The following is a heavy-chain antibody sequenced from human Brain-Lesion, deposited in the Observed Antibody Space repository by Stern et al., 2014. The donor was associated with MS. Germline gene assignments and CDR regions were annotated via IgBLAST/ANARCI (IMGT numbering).Heavy chain of an antibody. D-gene: IGHD2/OR15-2a*01. V-gene: IGHV4-4*02. CDR2: IYQSGSA. CDR1: GASISNTQW. Sequence: VQLVESGPGLVKPSGTLSLTCAISGASISNTQWWTWVRQSPGEGLEWIGEIYQSGSANYNPSLGSRVTISVDRSKNSFSLKLNSVTAADTAVYYCARDPRRGGLSGYYHGLDVWGPGTTVTVSS. J-gene: IGHJ6*02. CDR3: ARDPRRGGLSGYYHGLDV.